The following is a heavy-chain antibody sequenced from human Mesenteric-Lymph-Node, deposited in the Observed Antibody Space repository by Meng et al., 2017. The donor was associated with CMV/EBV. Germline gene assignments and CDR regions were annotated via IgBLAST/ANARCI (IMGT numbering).Heavy chain of an antibody. V-gene: IGHV1-18*01. Sequence: ASVKVSCKSSGYIFTSYGITSVRQAPGQGLEWMGWSSAYNGNTNYAQNLQGRVTMTTDTSTAYMELRSLRSDDTAVYYCARDRDYYDSSGYSRLHDYYGMDVWGQGTTVTVSS. CDR1: GYIFTSYG. J-gene: IGHJ6*02. D-gene: IGHD3-22*01. CDR2: SSAYNGNT. CDR3: ARDRDYYDSSGYSRLHDYYGMDV.